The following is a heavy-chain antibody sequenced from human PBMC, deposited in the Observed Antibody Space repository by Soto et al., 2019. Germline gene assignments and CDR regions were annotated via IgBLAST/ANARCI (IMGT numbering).Heavy chain of an antibody. V-gene: IGHV4-39*01. D-gene: IGHD3-9*01. CDR2: IYYSGST. CDR1: GGSISSSGYY. Sequence: PSETLSLTCTVSGGSISSSGYYWGWIRQPPGKGLEWIGTIYYSGSTYYNPSLKNRVTISVDTSKNQFSLKLNSVTAADTAVYYCARHDSGILRFRWFDPWGQGALVTVSS. CDR3: ARHDSGILRFRWFDP. J-gene: IGHJ5*02.